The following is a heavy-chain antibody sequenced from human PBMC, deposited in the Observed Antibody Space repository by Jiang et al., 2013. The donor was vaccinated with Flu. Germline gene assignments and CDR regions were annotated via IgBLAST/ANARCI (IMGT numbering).Heavy chain of an antibody. CDR2: IYPGDSDT. V-gene: IGHV5-51*01. D-gene: IGHD2-2*01. J-gene: IGHJ6*02. CDR3: ARHHLPAAIPPYDYYYGMDV. CDR1: GYSFTSYW. Sequence: GAEVKKPGESLKISCKGSGYSFTSYWIGWVRQMPGKGLEWMGIIYPGDSDTRYSPSFQGQVTISADKSISTAYLQWSSLKASDTAMYYCARHHLPAAIPPYDYYYGMDVWGQGTTVTVSS.